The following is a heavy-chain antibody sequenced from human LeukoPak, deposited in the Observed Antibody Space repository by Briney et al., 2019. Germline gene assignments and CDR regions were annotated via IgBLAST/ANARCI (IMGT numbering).Heavy chain of an antibody. CDR1: GGTFSSYA. CDR3: AKTGDFYGMDV. V-gene: IGHV1-69*04. J-gene: IGHJ6*02. Sequence: GASVKVSCKASGGTFSSYAISWVRQAPGQGLEWMGRIIPILGIANYAQKFQGRVTITADKSTSTAYMELSSLRSEDTAVYHCAKTGDFYGMDVWGQGTTVTVSS. D-gene: IGHD7-27*01. CDR2: IIPILGIA.